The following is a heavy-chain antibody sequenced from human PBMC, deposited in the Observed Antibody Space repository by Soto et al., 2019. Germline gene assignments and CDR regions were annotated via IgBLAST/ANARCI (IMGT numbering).Heavy chain of an antibody. CDR1: GYTFTSSG. V-gene: IGHV1-18*01. CDR3: ARAFIYQTSDSRGYSFDAFDF. D-gene: IGHD3-22*01. J-gene: IGHJ3*01. Sequence: QVQLVQSGAEVKKPGASVKVSCKATGYTFTSSGMSWVRQAPGQGLEWMGWISAHTGSSEYAQRFQARVTLTTDTSTSTAYMALRSLRSYDTAVYYYARAFIYQTSDSRGYSFDAFDFWGPGALVTVSS. CDR2: ISAHTGSS.